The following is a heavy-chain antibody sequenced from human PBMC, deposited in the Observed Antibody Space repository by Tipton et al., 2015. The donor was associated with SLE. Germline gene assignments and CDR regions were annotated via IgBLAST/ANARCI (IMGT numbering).Heavy chain of an antibody. J-gene: IGHJ3*02. CDR2: IYSSGST. Sequence: TLSLTCAVYGGSISSGNYYWSWIRQPAGKGLEWIGYIYSSGSTNYNPSLKSRVTISVDTSKNQFSLKLSSVTAADTAVYYCARDCKGPFAFDIWGQGTMVTVSS. V-gene: IGHV4-61*09. CDR3: ARDCKGPFAFDI. CDR1: GGSISSGNYY.